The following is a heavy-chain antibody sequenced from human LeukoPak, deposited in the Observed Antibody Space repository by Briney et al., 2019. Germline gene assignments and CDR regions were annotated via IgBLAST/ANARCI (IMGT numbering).Heavy chain of an antibody. Sequence: SETLSPTCTVSGGSISSGGYYWSWIRQPPGKGLEWIGYIYHSGSTYYNPSLKSRVTISVDRSKNQFSLKLSSVTAADTAVYYCASLYYYDSSGYSYYFDYWGQGTLVTVSS. CDR3: ASLYYYDSSGYSYYFDY. D-gene: IGHD3-22*01. V-gene: IGHV4-30-2*02. CDR2: IYHSGST. CDR1: GGSISSGGYY. J-gene: IGHJ4*02.